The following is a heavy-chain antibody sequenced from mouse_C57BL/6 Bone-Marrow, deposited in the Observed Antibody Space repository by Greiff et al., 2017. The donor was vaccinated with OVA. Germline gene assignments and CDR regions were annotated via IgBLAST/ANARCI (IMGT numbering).Heavy chain of an antibody. CDR3: ARDDYDSWFAY. V-gene: IGHV1-26*01. CDR1: GYTFTDYY. Sequence: VQLQQSGPELVKPGASVKISCKASGYTFTDYYMNWVKQSPGKSLEWIGDINPNNGGTSYNQKFKGKATLTVDKSSSTAYMELRSLTSEESAVYYCARDDYDSWFAYWGQGTLVTVSA. J-gene: IGHJ3*01. D-gene: IGHD2-4*01. CDR2: INPNNGGT.